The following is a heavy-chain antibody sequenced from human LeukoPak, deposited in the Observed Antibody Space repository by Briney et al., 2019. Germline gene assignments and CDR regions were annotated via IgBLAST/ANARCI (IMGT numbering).Heavy chain of an antibody. D-gene: IGHD3-22*01. CDR1: GFTFSSYA. V-gene: IGHV3-7*01. J-gene: IGHJ4*02. Sequence: GGSLRLSCAASGFTFSSYAMSWVRQAPGKGLEWVANIKQDGSEKNYVDSVKGRFTISRDNAKNSLYLQMNSLRAEDTAVYYCAKDHSYYYDSSGYSDYWGQGTLVTVSS. CDR3: AKDHSYYYDSSGYSDY. CDR2: IKQDGSEK.